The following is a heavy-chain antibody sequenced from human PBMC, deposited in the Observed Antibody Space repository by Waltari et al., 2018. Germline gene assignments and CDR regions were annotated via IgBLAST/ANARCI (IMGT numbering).Heavy chain of an antibody. V-gene: IGHV4-61*09. CDR1: GGSISSGSYY. CDR2: IYTSGST. D-gene: IGHD3-16*01. CDR3: ARDLEALGERPNHDAFDI. Sequence: QVQLQESGPGLVKPSQTLSLTCTVSGGSISSGSYYWSWIRQPAGRGLEWIGYIYTSGSTNYNPALKSRVTISGDTSKNQFSLKLSSVTAADTAVYYCARDLEALGERPNHDAFDIWGQGTMVTVSS. J-gene: IGHJ3*02.